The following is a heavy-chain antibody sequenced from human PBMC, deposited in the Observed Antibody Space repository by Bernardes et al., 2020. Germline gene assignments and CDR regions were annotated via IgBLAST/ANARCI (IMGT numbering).Heavy chain of an antibody. CDR1: GFTFGYYR. V-gene: IGHV3-20*01. J-gene: IGHJ2*01. CDR2: VNWNGGST. Sequence: GGVLRPSCAASGFTFGYYRLSWVRQRPGKGVGWGSGVNWNGGSTGYADSVKGRFTISRDNGKNSLYLQMNSLRAEDTALYHCARVRCSGGSCYYSWYFDLWGRGTLVTVSS. CDR3: ARVRCSGGSCYYSWYFDL. D-gene: IGHD2-15*01.